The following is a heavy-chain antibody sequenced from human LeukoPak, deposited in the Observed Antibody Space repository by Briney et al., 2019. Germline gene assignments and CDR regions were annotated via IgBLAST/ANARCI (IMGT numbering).Heavy chain of an antibody. CDR1: GFTFSSYG. CDR2: IKQDGSEK. CDR3: ARLTQLARGRY. J-gene: IGHJ4*02. V-gene: IGHV3-7*03. Sequence: PGGSLRLSCAASGFTFSSYGMSWVRQAPGKGLEWVANIKQDGSEKYYVVSVKGRFTVSRDNAENSLYLQMSSLRAEDTAVYYCARLTQLARGRYWGQGTLVTVSS. D-gene: IGHD6-6*01.